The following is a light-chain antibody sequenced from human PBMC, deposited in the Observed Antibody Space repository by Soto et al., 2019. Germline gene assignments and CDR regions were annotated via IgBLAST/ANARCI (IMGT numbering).Light chain of an antibody. Sequence: ETVMTQSPATLSVSPGERATLSCRASQSISSDLAWYQHKPGQAPRLLIYGASTTATGIPVRFGGSGSGTEFTLTISSLQSEDFAVYYCQQYNNWPRTFGQGTKLEIK. CDR1: QSISSD. V-gene: IGKV3-15*01. CDR2: GAS. J-gene: IGKJ2*01. CDR3: QQYNNWPRT.